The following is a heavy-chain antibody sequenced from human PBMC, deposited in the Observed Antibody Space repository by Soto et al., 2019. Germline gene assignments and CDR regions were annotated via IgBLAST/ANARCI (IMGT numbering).Heavy chain of an antibody. V-gene: IGHV4-59*01. CDR2: IHYNGNT. J-gene: IGHJ4*02. CDR1: GDSISSYS. Sequence: PSETLSLTCTVSGDSISSYSWSWIRQPPGKELEWIGNIHYNGNTKYSPSLKSRVTISVDTSKNHFSLKLISVTTVDTAVYFCAREGNLGRWIQPLDSWGQGTLVTVSS. CDR3: AREGNLGRWIQPLDS. D-gene: IGHD2-2*03.